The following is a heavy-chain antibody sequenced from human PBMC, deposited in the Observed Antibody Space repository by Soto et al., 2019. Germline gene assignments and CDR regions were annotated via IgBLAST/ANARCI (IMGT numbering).Heavy chain of an antibody. V-gene: IGHV3-30*03. Sequence: PGGSLRLSCAASGFTFTSFGIHWVRQAPGKGLEWVAVVSYDGSTTTYADSVKGRFTISRDNAKNTLFLQMNILRADDTAVYYCHSSRDYKFAYWGQGTLVTVSS. J-gene: IGHJ4*02. D-gene: IGHD4-17*01. CDR1: GFTFTSFG. CDR3: HSSRDYKFAY. CDR2: VSYDGSTT.